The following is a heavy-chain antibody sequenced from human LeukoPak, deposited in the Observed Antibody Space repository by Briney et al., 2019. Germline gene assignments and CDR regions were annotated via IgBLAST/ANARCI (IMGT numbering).Heavy chain of an antibody. CDR2: INQDGSEK. CDR1: GFTFSSYW. Sequence: PGGSLRLSCAASGFTFSSYWMTWVRQAPGKGLEWVANINQDGSEKFYVDSVKGRFTISRDNAKNSLYLQMNSLRAEDRAVYYCAELGITMIGGVWGKGTTVTISS. V-gene: IGHV3-7*01. D-gene: IGHD3-10*02. CDR3: AELGITMIGGV. J-gene: IGHJ6*04.